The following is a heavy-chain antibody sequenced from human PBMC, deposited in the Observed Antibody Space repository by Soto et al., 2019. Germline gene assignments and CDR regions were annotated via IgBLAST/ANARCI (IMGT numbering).Heavy chain of an antibody. D-gene: IGHD2-2*01. CDR3: ARGGSTGWLGGYYYHGMDV. CDR1: GYTFTNYV. Sequence: QVQLVQSGAEVKKPGASVTLSCTASGYTFTNYVIHWVRQAPGQRLEWVGWVNAGNGNTQYSQSCGGKVTINRGTSASTAYMGLSSLTSEDTAVYYCARGGSTGWLGGYYYHGMDVWGQGTTVTVSS. J-gene: IGHJ6*02. CDR2: VNAGNGNT. V-gene: IGHV1-3*01.